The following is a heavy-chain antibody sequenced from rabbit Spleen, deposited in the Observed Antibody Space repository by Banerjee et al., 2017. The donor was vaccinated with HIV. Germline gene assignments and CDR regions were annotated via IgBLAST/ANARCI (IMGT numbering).Heavy chain of an antibody. D-gene: IGHD8-1*01. Sequence: QEQVVESGGGLVKPEGSLKLSCTASGFSFGSNYYMCWVRQAPGKGLEWIACIASGNSGYTYYATWATGRFTCSKTSSTTVTLQMTSLTAADTATYFCARDTGTSFSSYGMDLWAQGPSSPS. J-gene: IGHJ6*01. CDR3: ARDTGTSFSSYGMDL. CDR2: IASGNSGYT. CDR1: GFSFGSNYY. V-gene: IGHV1S45*01.